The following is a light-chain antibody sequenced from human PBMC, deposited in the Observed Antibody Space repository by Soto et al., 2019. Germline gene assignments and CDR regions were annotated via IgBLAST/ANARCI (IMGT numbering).Light chain of an antibody. CDR1: QSLTTRN. V-gene: IGKV3-11*01. Sequence: EIVLTHAPCTLSLSPVERATLSFRASQSLTTRNLAWYQQKPGQAPRLLIYDASNRATGIPARFSGSGSGTDFTLTISSLEPEDFAVYYCQQRSNWLFGPGTKVDIK. CDR3: QQRSNWL. CDR2: DAS. J-gene: IGKJ3*01.